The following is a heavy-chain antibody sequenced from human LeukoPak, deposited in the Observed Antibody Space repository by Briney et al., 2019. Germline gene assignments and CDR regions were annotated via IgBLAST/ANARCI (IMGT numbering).Heavy chain of an antibody. Sequence: PGESLRLSCAASGFTFSSYEMNWVRQAPGKGLEWVSYISSSGSTIYYADSVKGRFTISRDNAKNSLYLQMNSLRAEDTAVYYCASHGGYYDSSGYYRYFDYWGQGTLVTVSS. CDR2: ISSSGSTI. J-gene: IGHJ4*02. D-gene: IGHD3-22*01. CDR3: ASHGGYYDSSGYYRYFDY. V-gene: IGHV3-48*03. CDR1: GFTFSSYE.